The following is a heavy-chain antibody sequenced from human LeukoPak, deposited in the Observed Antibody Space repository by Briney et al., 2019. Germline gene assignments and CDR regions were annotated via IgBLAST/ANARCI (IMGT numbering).Heavy chain of an antibody. D-gene: IGHD1-26*01. CDR1: GFTFDDYA. V-gene: IGHV3-9*01. CDR3: AKGASSLVGAKGDLDY. CDR2: ISWNSGSI. Sequence: PRGSLRLSCAASGFTFDDYAMHWVRQAPGKGLEWVSGISWNSGSIGYADSVKGRFTISRDNAKNSLYLQMNSLRAEDTALYYCAKGASSLVGAKGDLDYWGQGTLVTVSS. J-gene: IGHJ4*02.